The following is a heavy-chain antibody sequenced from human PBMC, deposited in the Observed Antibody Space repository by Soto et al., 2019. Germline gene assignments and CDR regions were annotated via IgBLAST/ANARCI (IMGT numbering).Heavy chain of an antibody. CDR3: ARGGPDYYDSSGFFDY. CDR2: ISAYNGNT. CDR1: GYTFTSYG. J-gene: IGHJ4*02. Sequence: ASVKVSCKASGYTFTSYGISWVRQAPGQGLEWMGWISAYNGNTDYPQKLQGRVTMTTDTSTSTAYMELRRLRSDDTAVYYCARGGPDYYDSSGFFDYWGQGTLVTVSS. D-gene: IGHD3-22*01. V-gene: IGHV1-18*01.